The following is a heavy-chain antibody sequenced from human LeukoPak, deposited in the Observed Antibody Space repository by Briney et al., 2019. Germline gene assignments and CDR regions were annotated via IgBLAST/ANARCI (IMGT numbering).Heavy chain of an antibody. V-gene: IGHV5-51*01. CDR1: GYSFPSYW. J-gene: IGHJ4*02. CDR3: ARTLSGAIEY. Sequence: GESLKISCKGSGYSFPSYWIGWVRQMPGKGLEWMGIMYPGDSDTRYSPSFQGQVTISADKSISTAYLQWSSLNTSATAMYYCARTLSGAIEYWGQGTLVTVSS. D-gene: IGHD7-27*01. CDR2: MYPGDSDT.